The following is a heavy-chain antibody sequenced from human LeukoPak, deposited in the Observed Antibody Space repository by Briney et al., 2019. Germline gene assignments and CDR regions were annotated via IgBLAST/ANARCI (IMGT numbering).Heavy chain of an antibody. V-gene: IGHV4-30-2*01. Sequence: SETLSLTCAVSGGSISSGGYSWSWIRQPPGKRLKCIGYIYHSGSTYYNPSLKTRVTISADRSKNQFSLKLSSVTAADTAVYYCASGDSRYCSGGSCYLLGYWGQGTLVTVSS. CDR2: IYHSGST. J-gene: IGHJ4*02. CDR1: GGSISSGGYS. D-gene: IGHD2-15*01. CDR3: ASGDSRYCSGGSCYLLGY.